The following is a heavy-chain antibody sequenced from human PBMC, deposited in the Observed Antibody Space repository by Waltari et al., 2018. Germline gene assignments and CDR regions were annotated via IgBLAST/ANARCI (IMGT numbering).Heavy chain of an antibody. J-gene: IGHJ6*03. D-gene: IGHD1-26*01. V-gene: IGHV1-18*04. Sequence: QVQVVQSGAEVEKPGASVKVSCKTSSSALSWVRQAPGQGLEWMGWISVHSGATNYAQNFRDRVIMTADTSTRTAYLEVRNLRSDDTAVYYCARDSNHWDPRYMDVWGKGTTVTVSS. CDR1: SSA. CDR3: ARDSNHWDPRYMDV. CDR2: ISVHSGAT.